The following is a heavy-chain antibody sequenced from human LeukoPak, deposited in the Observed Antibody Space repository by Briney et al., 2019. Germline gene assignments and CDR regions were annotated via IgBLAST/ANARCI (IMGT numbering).Heavy chain of an antibody. V-gene: IGHV1-8*01. J-gene: IGHJ3*02. CDR2: MNPNSGNT. Sequence: ASVKVSCKASGYTFTSYDINRVRQATGHGLEWMGWMNPNSGNTGYAQKFQGRVNMTRKTSISTAYMELSSLRSEDTAVYYCARGRYSSGWYSFTAFFAFDIWGQGTMVTVSS. D-gene: IGHD6-19*01. CDR1: GYTFTSYD. CDR3: ARGRYSSGWYSFTAFFAFDI.